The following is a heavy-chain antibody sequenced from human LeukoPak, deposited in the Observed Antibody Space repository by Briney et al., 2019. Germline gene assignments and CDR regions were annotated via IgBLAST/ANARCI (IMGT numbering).Heavy chain of an antibody. D-gene: IGHD2-2*01. Sequence: PGGSLRLSCAASGFTFSSYAMSWVRQAPGKGLEWVSAISGSGGSTYYADSVKGRFTISRDNSKNTLCLQMNSLRAEDTAVYYCAKLDADIVVVPAASDPWGQGTLVTVSS. V-gene: IGHV3-23*01. J-gene: IGHJ5*02. CDR3: AKLDADIVVVPAASDP. CDR1: GFTFSSYA. CDR2: ISGSGGST.